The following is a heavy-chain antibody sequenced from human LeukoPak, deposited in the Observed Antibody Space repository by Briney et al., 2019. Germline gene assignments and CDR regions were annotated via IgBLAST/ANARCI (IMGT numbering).Heavy chain of an antibody. CDR2: IYYSGST. CDR3: ARHTAYWINAFDI. J-gene: IGHJ3*02. Sequence: SETLSLTCTVSGGSISSGSYYWGWIRQPPGKGLEWIGSIYYSGSTYYNPSLKSRVTISVDTSKNQYSLKLRSVTAADTAVYYCARHTAYWINAFDIWGQGTMVTVSS. D-gene: IGHD2-8*02. V-gene: IGHV4-39*01. CDR1: GGSISSGSYY.